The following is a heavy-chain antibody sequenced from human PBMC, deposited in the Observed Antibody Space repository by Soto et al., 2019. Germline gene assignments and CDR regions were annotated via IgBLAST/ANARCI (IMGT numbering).Heavy chain of an antibody. CDR1: GGTFSSYT. CDR2: IIPILGIA. J-gene: IGHJ4*02. CDR3: ARDFLSGPDY. Sequence: QVQLVQSGAEVKKPGSSVKVSCKASGGTFSSYTISWVRQAPGQGLEWMGRIIPILGIANYAQKVQGRVTSTADKSTRTAYMELSSLRSEDTAVYYCARDFLSGPDYWGQGTLVTVSS. V-gene: IGHV1-69*08. D-gene: IGHD3-16*02.